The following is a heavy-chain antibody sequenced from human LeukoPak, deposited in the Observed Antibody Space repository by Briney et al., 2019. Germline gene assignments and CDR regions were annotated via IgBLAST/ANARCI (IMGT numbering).Heavy chain of an antibody. V-gene: IGHV3-21*01. J-gene: IGHJ4*02. CDR3: ARAQFRH. Sequence: GGSLRLSCEGSGINFNDYTMNWVRQAPGKGLEWVSSISSRNSFIHYTDSVKGRFTISIDNAKNSLYLQMDSLRAEDTAVYYCARAQFRHWGQGTLVTVSS. CDR2: ISSRNSFI. D-gene: IGHD5-24*01. CDR1: GINFNDYT.